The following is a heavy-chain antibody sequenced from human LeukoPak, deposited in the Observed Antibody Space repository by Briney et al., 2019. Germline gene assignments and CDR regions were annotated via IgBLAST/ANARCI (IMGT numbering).Heavy chain of an antibody. V-gene: IGHV4-59*01. CDR3: AREGLPYYFDY. CDR1: GGSISSYY. CDR2: IYYSGST. J-gene: IGHJ4*02. D-gene: IGHD5-12*01. Sequence: PSETLSLTCTVSGGSISSYYWSWIRQPPGKGLEWIGYIYYSGSTNYNPSLKSRVTISVDTSKNQSSLKLSSVTAADTAVYYCAREGLPYYFDYWGQGTLVTVSS.